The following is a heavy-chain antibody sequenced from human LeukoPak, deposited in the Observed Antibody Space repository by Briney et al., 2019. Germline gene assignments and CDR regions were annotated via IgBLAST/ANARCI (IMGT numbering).Heavy chain of an antibody. CDR1: GFSFNNYG. D-gene: IGHD2-2*01. V-gene: IGHV3-33*01. CDR2: IWYDGSNK. Sequence: PGRSLRLSCVASGFSFNNYGFHWVRQAPGKGLEWVAVIWYDGSNKYYADSVKGRFTISRDNSKNTLYLQMNSLRAEDTAVYYCARCRDRDIVVAGGYGMDVWGQGTTVTVSS. CDR3: ARCRDRDIVVAGGYGMDV. J-gene: IGHJ6*02.